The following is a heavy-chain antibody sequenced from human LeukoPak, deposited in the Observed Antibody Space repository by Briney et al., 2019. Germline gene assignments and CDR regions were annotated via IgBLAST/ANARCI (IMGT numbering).Heavy chain of an antibody. D-gene: IGHD5-18*01. CDR2: ISSSSSTI. J-gene: IGHJ4*02. CDR1: GFTFSDYY. V-gene: IGHV3-11*04. CDR3: ARERGYSYGYSDY. Sequence: PGGSLRLSCAASGFTFSDYYMSWIRQAPGKGLEWVSYISSSSSTIYYADSVKGRFTISRDNAKNSLYLQINSLRAEDTAVYYCARERGYSYGYSDYWGQGTLVTVSS.